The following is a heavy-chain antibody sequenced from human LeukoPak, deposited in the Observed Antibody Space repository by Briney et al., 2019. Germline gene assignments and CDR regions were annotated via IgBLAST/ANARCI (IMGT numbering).Heavy chain of an antibody. CDR2: ISYDGSNK. Sequence: PGGSLRLSCAASGFTFSSYAMHWVRQAPGKGLEWVAVISYDGSNKYYADSVKGRFTISRDNSKNTLYLQMNSLRAEDTAVYYCAREYSYGYLGGGYFDYWGQGTLVTVSS. V-gene: IGHV3-30*04. D-gene: IGHD5-18*01. CDR1: GFTFSSYA. CDR3: AREYSYGYLGGGYFDY. J-gene: IGHJ4*02.